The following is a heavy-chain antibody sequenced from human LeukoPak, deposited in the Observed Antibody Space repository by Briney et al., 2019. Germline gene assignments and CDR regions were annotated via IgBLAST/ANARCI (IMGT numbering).Heavy chain of an antibody. D-gene: IGHD3-22*01. Sequence: GGSLRLSCAASGFTFSSYGMHWVRQAPGKGLEWVAFIRSVKGRFTISRDNSKNTLQMNSLRAEDTAVYYCAKATSSGSNGEDYWGQGTLVTVSS. V-gene: IGHV3-30*02. CDR1: GFTFSSYG. CDR3: AKATSSGSNGEDY. J-gene: IGHJ4*02. CDR2: IR.